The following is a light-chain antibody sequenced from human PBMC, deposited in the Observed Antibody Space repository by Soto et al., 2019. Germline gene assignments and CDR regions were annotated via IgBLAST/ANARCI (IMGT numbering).Light chain of an antibody. Sequence: QSVLTQPASVSGSPGQSITISCTGTSSDVGSYNLVSWYQHHPGKAPKVMIYDVSNRPSGVSNRFSGSKSGNTASLTISGLQAEDEADYYCSSYTSSSTLPYVFGTGTKVTVL. J-gene: IGLJ1*01. CDR3: SSYTSSSTLPYV. CDR2: DVS. V-gene: IGLV2-14*02. CDR1: SSDVGSYNL.